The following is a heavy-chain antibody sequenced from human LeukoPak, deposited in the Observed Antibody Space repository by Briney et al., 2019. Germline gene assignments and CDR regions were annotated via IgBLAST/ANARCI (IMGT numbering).Heavy chain of an antibody. J-gene: IGHJ4*02. V-gene: IGHV3-23*01. CDR3: AKDPYYYETSGFLSEGYFDY. CDR1: GFKFGGYG. CDR2: ISASGDTT. D-gene: IGHD3-22*01. Sequence: PGGSLRLSCVASGFKFGGYGMGWVRQAPGKGLEWVSSISASGDTTYYTDSVKGRFTISRDNSRNTLYLHMNSLRADDTAVYYCAKDPYYYETSGFLSEGYFDYWGQGTLVTVSS.